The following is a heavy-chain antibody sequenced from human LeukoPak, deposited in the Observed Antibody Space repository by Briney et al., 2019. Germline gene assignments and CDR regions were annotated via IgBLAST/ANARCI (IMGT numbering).Heavy chain of an antibody. J-gene: IGHJ4*02. Sequence: GRSLRLSCAASGFTFDDYAMHWVRQAPREGLEWVSGISWNSGSIGYADSVKGRSTISRDNAKNSLYLQMNSLRAEDTALYYCAIKQQLVGGYFDYWGQGTLVTVSS. V-gene: IGHV3-9*01. CDR2: ISWNSGSI. CDR3: AIKQQLVGGYFDY. CDR1: GFTFDDYA. D-gene: IGHD6-13*01.